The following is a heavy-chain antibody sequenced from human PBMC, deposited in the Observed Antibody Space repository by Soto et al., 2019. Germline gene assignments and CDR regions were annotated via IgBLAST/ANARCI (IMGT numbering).Heavy chain of an antibody. D-gene: IGHD6-19*01. CDR2: INSDGSST. CDR1: GFTFSSYW. Sequence: PGGSLRLSCAASGFTFSSYWMHWVRQAPGKGLVWVSRINSDGSSTSYADSVKGRFTISRDNAKNTLYLQMNSLRAEDTAVYYCARSVAVAGDAFDIWGQGTMVTVSS. V-gene: IGHV3-74*01. J-gene: IGHJ3*02. CDR3: ARSVAVAGDAFDI.